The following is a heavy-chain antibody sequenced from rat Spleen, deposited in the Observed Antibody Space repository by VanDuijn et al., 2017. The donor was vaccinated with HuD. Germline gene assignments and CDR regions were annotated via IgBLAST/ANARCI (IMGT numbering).Heavy chain of an antibody. Sequence: EVQLQESGPGLVKPSQSLSLTCSVTGYSITSNYWGWIRKFPGNKMEWMGYISYSGSTSYNPSLKSRISITRDTSKNQFFLQLNSVTTEDTATYYCARSYVYYGSPYVMDAWGQGASVTVSS. CDR3: ARSYVYYGSPYVMDA. J-gene: IGHJ4*01. CDR2: ISYSGST. D-gene: IGHD1-6*01. CDR1: GYSITSNY. V-gene: IGHV3-1*01.